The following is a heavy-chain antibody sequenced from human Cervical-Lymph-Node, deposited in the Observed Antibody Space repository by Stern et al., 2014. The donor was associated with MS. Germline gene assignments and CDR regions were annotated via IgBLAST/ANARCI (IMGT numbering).Heavy chain of an antibody. Sequence: QVQLGQSGAEVRQPGSSVKISCKASGGTFSTYVINWVRQAPGQGLEYVGGIIPIFGSSNYAQSLQGRVTILADESTSTFYMELSSLKSEDTAVYFCARGGRSSSPLDVWGQGTMVTVSS. D-gene: IGHD2-2*01. J-gene: IGHJ6*02. CDR2: IIPIFGSS. CDR3: ARGGRSSSPLDV. CDR1: GGTFSTYV. V-gene: IGHV1-69*01.